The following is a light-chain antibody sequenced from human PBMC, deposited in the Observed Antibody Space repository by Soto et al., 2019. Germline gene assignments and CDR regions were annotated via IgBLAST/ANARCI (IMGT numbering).Light chain of an antibody. V-gene: IGLV2-14*01. Sequence: QSVLTQPASVSGSPGQSITISCTGTSSDVGGYNYVSWYQQHPGKAPKLMIYDVSNRPSGVSNRFSGSKSGNTASLTISGLQGEDEADYYCSSYTSSSTLGVFGGGTKLTV. CDR3: SSYTSSSTLGV. CDR2: DVS. J-gene: IGLJ2*01. CDR1: SSDVGGYNY.